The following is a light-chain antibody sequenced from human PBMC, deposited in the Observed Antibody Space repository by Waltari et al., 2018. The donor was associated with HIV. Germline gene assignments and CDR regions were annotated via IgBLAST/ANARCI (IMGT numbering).Light chain of an antibody. J-gene: IGKJ2*01. CDR3: QLYGSSLYT. CDR2: DAS. CDR1: QSVSSSY. V-gene: IGKV3-20*01. Sequence: ETVLTQSPGTLSVSPGERATLSCRASQSVSSSYVAWYQQKPGQAPSLLIYDASSRATGIPDRFSGSGSGTDFTLTISRLEPEDFAVYYCQLYGSSLYTFGQGTKLEIK.